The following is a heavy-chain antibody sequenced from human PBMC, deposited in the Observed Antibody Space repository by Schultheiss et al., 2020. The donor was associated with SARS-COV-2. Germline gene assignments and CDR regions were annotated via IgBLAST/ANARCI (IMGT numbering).Heavy chain of an antibody. CDR2: ISWNSGSI. CDR1: GFTFDDYA. V-gene: IGHV3-9*01. J-gene: IGHJ4*02. D-gene: IGHD6-19*01. Sequence: GGSLRLSCAASGFTFDDYAMHWVRQAPGKGLEWVSGISWNSGSIGYADSVKGRFTISRDNAKNSLYLQMNSLRAEDTALYYCAKDGIAVAGMRGLCYFDYWGQGTLVTVSS. CDR3: AKDGIAVAGMRGLCYFDY.